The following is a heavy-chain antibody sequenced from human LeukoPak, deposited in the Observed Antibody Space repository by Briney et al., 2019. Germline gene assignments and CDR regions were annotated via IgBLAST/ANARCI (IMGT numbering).Heavy chain of an antibody. D-gene: IGHD3-22*01. J-gene: IGHJ3*02. CDR1: GFTFSSYA. V-gene: IGHV3-23*01. Sequence: GGSLRLSCAASGFTFSSYAMSWVRQAPGKGLEWVSAISGSGGSTYYADSVKGRFTISRDNSKNTLFLQMNSLRAEDTAVYYCAKGRYYYDSSDAFDIWGQGTMATVSS. CDR2: ISGSGGST. CDR3: AKGRYYYDSSDAFDI.